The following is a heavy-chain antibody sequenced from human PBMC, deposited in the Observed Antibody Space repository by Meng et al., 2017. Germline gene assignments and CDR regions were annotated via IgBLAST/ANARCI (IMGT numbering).Heavy chain of an antibody. V-gene: IGHV3-73*01. CDR1: GFTFSGSA. CDR2: IRSKANSYAT. D-gene: IGHD1-26*01. Sequence: GESLKISCAASGFTFSGSAMHWVRQASGKGLEWVGRIRSKANSYATAYAASVKGRFTISRDNAKNSLYLQMNSLRAEDTAVYYCARIRVAWEPRHIWGQGTMVTVSS. CDR3: ARIRVAWEPRHI. J-gene: IGHJ3*02.